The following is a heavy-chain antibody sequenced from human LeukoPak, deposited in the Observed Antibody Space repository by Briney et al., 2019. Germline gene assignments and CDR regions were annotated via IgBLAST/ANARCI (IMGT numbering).Heavy chain of an antibody. CDR1: GGTFSSYA. J-gene: IGHJ4*02. CDR2: INPNSGDT. D-gene: IGHD2-2*01. CDR3: ARDYCSSTSCLFDY. V-gene: IGHV1-2*06. Sequence: PTASVKVSCKASGGTFSSYAISWVRQAPGQGLEWMGRINPNSGDTNYAQKFQGRVTMTRDTSISTAYMELSRLRSDDTAVYYCARDYCSSTSCLFDYWGQGTLVTVSS.